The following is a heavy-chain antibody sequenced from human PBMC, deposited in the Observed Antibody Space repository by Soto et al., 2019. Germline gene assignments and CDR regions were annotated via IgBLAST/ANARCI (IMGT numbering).Heavy chain of an antibody. CDR2: INPNNGGT. Sequence: QVQLVQSGAEVKKSGASVMVSCKASGYTFTGYYIHWVRQAPGQGLEWMGWINPNNGGTNYVQKLQGRLTMTRDTASSTAYMELRRLTSDDTAVYYCARDLPIVGTTTWDYWGQGTLVTVSS. J-gene: IGHJ4*02. V-gene: IGHV1-2*02. D-gene: IGHD1-26*01. CDR3: ARDLPIVGTTTWDY. CDR1: GYTFTGYY.